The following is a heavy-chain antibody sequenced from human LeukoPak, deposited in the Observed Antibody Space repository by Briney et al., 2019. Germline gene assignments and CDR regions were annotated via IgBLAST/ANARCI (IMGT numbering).Heavy chain of an antibody. CDR1: GYTFTGYY. V-gene: IGHV1-2*02. CDR3: ARPRHNFYSGWYFDL. J-gene: IGHJ2*01. D-gene: IGHD3-9*01. Sequence: ASVKVSCKASGYTFTGYYMHWVRQAPGQGLEWMGWINPNSGGTNYAQKFQGRVTMTRDTSISTAYIELSRLRSDDTAVYYCARPRHNFYSGWYFDLWGRGTLVTVSS. CDR2: INPNSGGT.